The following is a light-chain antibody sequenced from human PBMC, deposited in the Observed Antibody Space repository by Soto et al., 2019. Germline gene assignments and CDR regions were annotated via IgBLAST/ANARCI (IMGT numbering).Light chain of an antibody. CDR3: QQRGNWPPIT. J-gene: IGKJ5*01. CDR1: QSVSRF. V-gene: IGKV3-11*01. CDR2: DAS. Sequence: ETVLTQSPATLSLSPGERATLSCRASQSVSRFLAWYQQKPGQAPRLLIYDASNRATGIPARFSGSGSGTDFTLTISSLELEDFVVYYCQQRGNWPPITFGQGTPLDIK.